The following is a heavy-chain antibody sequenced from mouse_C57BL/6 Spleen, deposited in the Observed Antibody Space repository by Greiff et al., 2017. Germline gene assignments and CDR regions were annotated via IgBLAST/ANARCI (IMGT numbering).Heavy chain of an antibody. V-gene: IGHV1-15*01. CDR2: IDPETGGT. D-gene: IGHD2-4*01. Sequence: QVQLQQSGAELVRPGASVTLSCKASGYTFTDYEMHWVKQTPVHGLEWIGAIDPETGGTAYNQKFKGKAILTAEKSSSTAYMELRSLTSEDSAVYYCTNYDGAYWGQGTLVTVSA. CDR1: GYTFTDYE. J-gene: IGHJ3*01. CDR3: TNYDGAY.